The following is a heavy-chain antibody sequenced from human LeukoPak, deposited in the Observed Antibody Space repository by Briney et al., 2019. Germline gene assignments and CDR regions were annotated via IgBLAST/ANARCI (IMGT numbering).Heavy chain of an antibody. CDR3: AREDYGGNWYFDL. CDR2: IYHSGST. J-gene: IGHJ2*01. V-gene: IGHV4-38-2*02. D-gene: IGHD4-23*01. CDR1: GYSISSGYY. Sequence: SETLSLTCTVSGYSISSGYYWGWIRQPPGKGLEWIGSIYHSGSTYYNPSLKSRVTISVDTSKNQFSLKLSSVTAADTAVYYCAREDYGGNWYFDLWGRGTLVTVSS.